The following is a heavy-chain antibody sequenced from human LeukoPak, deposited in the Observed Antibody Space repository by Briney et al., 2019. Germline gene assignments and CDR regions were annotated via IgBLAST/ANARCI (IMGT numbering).Heavy chain of an antibody. V-gene: IGHV1-2*06. CDR3: ARDRGITIFGVVAYYYYMDV. D-gene: IGHD3-3*01. CDR2: INPNSGGT. J-gene: IGHJ6*03. Sequence: ASVKVSCKASGYTFTGYYMHWVRQAPGQGLEWMGRINPNSGGTNYAQKFQGRVTMTRDTSISTAYMELSRLRSDDTAVYYCARDRGITIFGVVAYYYYMDVWGKGTTVTVSS. CDR1: GYTFTGYY.